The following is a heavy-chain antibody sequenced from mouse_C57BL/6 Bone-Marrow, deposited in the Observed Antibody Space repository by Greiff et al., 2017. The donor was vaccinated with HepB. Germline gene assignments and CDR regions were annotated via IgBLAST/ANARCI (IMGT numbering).Heavy chain of an antibody. CDR1: GYTFTSYW. CDR3: ASGITTPVATEWYFDV. Sequence: QVQLQQPGAELVRPGSSVKLSCKASGYTFTSYWMDWVKQRPGQGLEWIGNIYPSDSETHYNQKFKDKATLTVDKSSSTAYMQLSSLTSDDSAVYYCASGITTPVATEWYFDVWGTGTTVTVSS. V-gene: IGHV1-61*01. CDR2: IYPSDSET. J-gene: IGHJ1*03. D-gene: IGHD1-1*01.